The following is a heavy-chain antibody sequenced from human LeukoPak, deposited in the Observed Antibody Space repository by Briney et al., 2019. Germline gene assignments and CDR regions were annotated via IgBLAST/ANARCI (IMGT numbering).Heavy chain of an antibody. V-gene: IGHV4-34*01. Sequence: SETLSLTCAVYGGSFSGYYWGWIRQPPGKGLEWIGEINHSGSTNYNPSLKSRVTISVDTSKNQFSLKLSSVTAADTAVYYCARGIDFWSGYYQDYWGQGTLVTVSS. CDR1: GGSFSGYY. J-gene: IGHJ4*02. CDR3: ARGIDFWSGYYQDY. D-gene: IGHD3-3*01. CDR2: INHSGST.